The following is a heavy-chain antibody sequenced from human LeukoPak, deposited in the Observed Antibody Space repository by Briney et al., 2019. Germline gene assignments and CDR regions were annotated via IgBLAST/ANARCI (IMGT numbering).Heavy chain of an antibody. CDR1: CDTFTKYQ. Sequence: GASVKVSCKASCDTFTKYQFSWVRQAPGQGLEWLGWISASNGYMNYAEKVQDRITVTIDTSTSTVYMELTSLTSDDTGVYYCARSLYGEAFDLWGQGTLVTVSS. CDR3: ARSLYGEAFDL. D-gene: IGHD4/OR15-4a*01. CDR2: ISASNGYM. V-gene: IGHV1-18*01. J-gene: IGHJ4*02.